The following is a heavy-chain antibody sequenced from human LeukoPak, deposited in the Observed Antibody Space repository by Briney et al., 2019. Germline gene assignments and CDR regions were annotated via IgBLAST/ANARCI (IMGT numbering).Heavy chain of an antibody. CDR2: NYTSGST. CDR3: ARGVSY. CDR1: GGSISSSSYY. D-gene: IGHD3-10*01. V-gene: IGHV4-61*02. J-gene: IGHJ4*02. Sequence: SETLSLSCTVSGGSISSSSYYWGWIRQPAGKGLEWIGRNYTSGSTNYNPSLRSRVTISVDTTKNQFSLKLSSVTAAETAVYYCARGVSYWGQGTLVTVSS.